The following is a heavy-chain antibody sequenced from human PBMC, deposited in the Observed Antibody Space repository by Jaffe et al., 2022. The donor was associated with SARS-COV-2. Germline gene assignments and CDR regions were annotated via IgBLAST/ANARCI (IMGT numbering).Heavy chain of an antibody. J-gene: IGHJ4*02. V-gene: IGHV3-30*18. CDR3: AKDRAPAKH. Sequence: QVQLVESGGGVVQPGRSLRLSCAASGFTFSSYGMHWVRQAPGKGLEWVAVISYDGSNKYYADSVKGRFTISRDNSKNTLYLQMNSLRAEDTAVYYCAKDRAPAKHWGQGTLVTVSS. CDR1: GFTFSSYG. CDR2: ISYDGSNK.